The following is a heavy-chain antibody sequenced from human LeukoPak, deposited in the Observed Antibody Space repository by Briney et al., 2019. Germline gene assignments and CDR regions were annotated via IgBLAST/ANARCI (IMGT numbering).Heavy chain of an antibody. CDR2: ISWNSGSI. CDR1: GFTFDDYA. J-gene: IGHJ4*02. V-gene: IGHV3-9*01. Sequence: GGSLRLSCAASGFTFDDYAMHWLRQAPGKGLEWVSGISWNSGSIGYADSVKGRFTISRDNAKNSLYLQMNSLRAEDTALYYCAKGKSSGWSTPQDYWGQGTLVTVSS. D-gene: IGHD6-19*01. CDR3: AKGKSSGWSTPQDY.